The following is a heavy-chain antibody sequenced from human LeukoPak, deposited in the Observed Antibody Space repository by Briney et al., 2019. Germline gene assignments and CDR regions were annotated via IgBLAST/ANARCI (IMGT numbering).Heavy chain of an antibody. D-gene: IGHD3-10*01. V-gene: IGHV3-72*01. CDR2: IRNKANSYTT. Sequence: PGGSLRLSCAATGFTFSDHYMAWVRQAPGKGLEWVGRIRNKANSYTTEYAASVKGRFTISRDDSHNSLYLQMNSLSTDDTAVYYCVRDRILVRDEYYLDFWGQGTLDTVSS. J-gene: IGHJ4*02. CDR3: VRDRILVRDEYYLDF. CDR1: GFTFSDHY.